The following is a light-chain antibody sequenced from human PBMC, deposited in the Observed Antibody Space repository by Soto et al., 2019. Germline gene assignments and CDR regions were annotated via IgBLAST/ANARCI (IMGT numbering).Light chain of an antibody. CDR2: WAS. Sequence: DIVMTQSPDSLAVSLGERATINCKSSQSVLYSSNNKNYLAWYQQKTGQPPKALIYWASTRESGVPDRFSGSGSGTDFTLTISRLQAEDVAVYYCQQYYTNPWTFGQGTKVDIK. J-gene: IGKJ1*01. CDR3: QQYYTNPWT. V-gene: IGKV4-1*01. CDR1: QSVLYSSNNKNY.